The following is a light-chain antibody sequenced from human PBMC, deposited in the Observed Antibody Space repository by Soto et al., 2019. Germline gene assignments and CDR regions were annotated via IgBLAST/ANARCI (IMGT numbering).Light chain of an antibody. CDR1: QSLLHSNGYNY. CDR2: LSF. Sequence: DIVMTQSPLSLPVTPGEPASISCRSSQSLLHSNGYNYLDWYLQKPGQSPQLLIYLSFSRASGVPDRCSGSGSGTDFTLKISRVEAEDVGVYYCMQALQTPPTFGQGTRLDIK. CDR3: MQALQTPPT. J-gene: IGKJ5*01. V-gene: IGKV2-28*01.